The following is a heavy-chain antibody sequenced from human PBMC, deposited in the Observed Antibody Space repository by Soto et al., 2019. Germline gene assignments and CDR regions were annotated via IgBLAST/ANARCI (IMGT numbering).Heavy chain of an antibody. V-gene: IGHV3-30*18. D-gene: IGHD5-12*01. Sequence: VQLVESGGGVVQPGRSLRLSCAASGFTFSSYGMHWVRQAPGKGLEWVAVISYDGSNKYYADSVKGRFTISRDNSKNTLYLQMNSLRAEDTAVYYCAKDIVATWGMDVWGQGTTVTVSS. CDR3: AKDIVATWGMDV. J-gene: IGHJ6*02. CDR1: GFTFSSYG. CDR2: ISYDGSNK.